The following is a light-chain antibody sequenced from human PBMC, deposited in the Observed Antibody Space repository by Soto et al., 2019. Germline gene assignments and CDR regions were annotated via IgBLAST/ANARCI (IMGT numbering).Light chain of an antibody. CDR1: QSLSGSY. Sequence: EIVLTQSPGTLSLSPGERATLSCRATQSLSGSYLAWYQQKPGQAPRLLIYGASSRATGIPDRFSGSGSGTDFTLTISRLEPEDFAVYYCQHYVTSPITFGQVTRLEIK. CDR3: QHYVTSPIT. CDR2: GAS. V-gene: IGKV3-20*01. J-gene: IGKJ5*01.